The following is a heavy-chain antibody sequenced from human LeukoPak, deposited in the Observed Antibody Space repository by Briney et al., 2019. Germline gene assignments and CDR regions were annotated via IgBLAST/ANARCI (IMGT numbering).Heavy chain of an antibody. CDR3: TRAASGWTPSDWFGP. D-gene: IGHD6-19*01. CDR2: IRSKAYGGTT. CDR1: EFSFDDFG. Sequence: PGGSLRLSCTASEFSFDDFGLSWFRQAPGKGLEWVAFIRSKAYGGTTEYAASVKGRFTISRDESKSIAYLQMNSLKTEGTAVYYCTRAASGWTPSDWFGPWGQGTLVTVSS. V-gene: IGHV3-49*03. J-gene: IGHJ5*02.